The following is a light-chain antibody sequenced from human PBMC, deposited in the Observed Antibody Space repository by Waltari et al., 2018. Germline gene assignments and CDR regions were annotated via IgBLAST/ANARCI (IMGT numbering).Light chain of an antibody. V-gene: IGLV1-44*01. CDR1: SSNIGSNT. CDR2: SNN. J-gene: IGLJ2*01. CDR3: AAWDDSLNGVV. Sequence: VLTQPPSASGTPGQRVTISCSGSSSNIGSNTVNWYQQLPGTAPKLLIYSNNQRPSGVPDRFSGSKSGTSASLAISGLQSEDEADYYCAAWDDSLNGVVFGGGTKLTVL.